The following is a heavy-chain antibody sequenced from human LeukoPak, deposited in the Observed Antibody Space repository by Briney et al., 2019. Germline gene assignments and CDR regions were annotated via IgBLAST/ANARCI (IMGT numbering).Heavy chain of an antibody. D-gene: IGHD1-26*01. CDR1: GGTFSSYA. Sequence: ASVKVSCKASGGTFSSYAISWVRQAPGQGLEWMGGIIPIFGTANCAQKFQGRVTITADESTSTAYMELSSLRSEDTAVYYCARDGGSYFSIPFDYWGQGTLVTVSS. CDR2: IIPIFGTA. V-gene: IGHV1-69*13. CDR3: ARDGGSYFSIPFDY. J-gene: IGHJ4*02.